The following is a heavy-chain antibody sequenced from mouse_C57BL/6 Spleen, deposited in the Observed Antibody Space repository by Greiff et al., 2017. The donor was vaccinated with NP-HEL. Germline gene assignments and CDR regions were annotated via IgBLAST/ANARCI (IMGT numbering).Heavy chain of an antibody. CDR3: ARGQGYDGFAY. D-gene: IGHD2-2*01. V-gene: IGHV3-1*01. CDR2: LSYSGST. Sequence: EVKVVESGPGMVKPSQSLSLTCTVTGYSITSGYDWHWIRHFPGNKLEWMGYLSYSGSTNYNPTLKSRTSITHDTSKNHFFLKLKSVTTEDTATDYCARGQGYDGFAYWGQGTLVTVSA. J-gene: IGHJ3*01. CDR1: GYSITSGYD.